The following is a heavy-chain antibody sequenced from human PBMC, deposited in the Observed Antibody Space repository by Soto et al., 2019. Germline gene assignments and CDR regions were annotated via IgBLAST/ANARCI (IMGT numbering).Heavy chain of an antibody. CDR2: ISGSSSHT. CDR3: ARLTYYYDIIGPRAY. Sequence: GGSLRLSCAASGFIFSDYYMTWIRQAPGKGLEWLTYISGSSSHTNYADSVKGRFTISRDNAKNSVYLQVNSLSAEDTVVYYCARLTYYYDIIGPRAYWGQGTLVTVSS. CDR1: GFIFSDYY. J-gene: IGHJ4*02. V-gene: IGHV3-11*06. D-gene: IGHD3-22*01.